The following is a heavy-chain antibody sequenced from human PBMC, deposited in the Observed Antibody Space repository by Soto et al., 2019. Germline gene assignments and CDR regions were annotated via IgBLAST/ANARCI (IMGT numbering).Heavy chain of an antibody. CDR1: GASISGFY. CDR3: ARGATATQYDY. CDR2: GSYSGTT. V-gene: IGHV4-59*01. Sequence: SETLSLTCTVSGASISGFYWAWIRQPPGKGLEWIGFGSYSGTTNYKPSLKSRVTISVDTSRSQISLKVSSLTAADTAVYYCARGATATQYDYWGQGTLVTVSS. J-gene: IGHJ4*02.